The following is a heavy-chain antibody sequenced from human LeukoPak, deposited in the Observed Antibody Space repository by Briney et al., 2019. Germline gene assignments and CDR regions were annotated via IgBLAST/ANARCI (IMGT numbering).Heavy chain of an antibody. Sequence: GASVNVSCKASGYTFTSYAMHWVRQAPGQRLEWMGWINAGNGHTKYSQEFQRRVTITRDTSASTASMELSSLRSEDMAVYYCAREGLELRGDYYYYYMDVWGKGTTVTVSS. CDR1: GYTFTSYA. CDR3: AREGLELRGDYYYYYMDV. J-gene: IGHJ6*03. V-gene: IGHV1-3*03. D-gene: IGHD1-7*01. CDR2: INAGNGHT.